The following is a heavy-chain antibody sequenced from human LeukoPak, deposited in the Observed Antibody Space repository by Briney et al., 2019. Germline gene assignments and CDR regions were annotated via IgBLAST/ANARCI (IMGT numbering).Heavy chain of an antibody. CDR3: ATWGLHFDI. CDR2: IRPNSGGT. D-gene: IGHD3-16*01. CDR1: GYTFTDYF. V-gene: IGHV1-2*02. J-gene: IGHJ3*02. Sequence: ASVKVSCKASGYTFTDYFMNWVRQAPGQGLEWMGWIRPNSGGTNYTQKFQGRVTMTRDTSINTAYMELSRLTSDDTAVYFCATWGLHFDIWGQGTMVIVAS.